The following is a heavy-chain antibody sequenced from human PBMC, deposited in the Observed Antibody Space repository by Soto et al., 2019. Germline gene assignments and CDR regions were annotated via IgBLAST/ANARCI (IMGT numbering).Heavy chain of an antibody. CDR2: INPNSGGT. CDR1: GYTFTGYY. J-gene: IGHJ6*02. CDR3: ARALGYCTSTSCQWSYHYYGMDV. D-gene: IGHD2-2*01. V-gene: IGHV1-2*04. Sequence: ASVKVSCKASGYTFTGYYMHWVRQAPGQGLEWMGWINPNSGGTNYAQKFQGWVTMTRDTSISTAYMELSRLRSDDTAVYYCARALGYCTSTSCQWSYHYYGMDVWGQGTTVTVSS.